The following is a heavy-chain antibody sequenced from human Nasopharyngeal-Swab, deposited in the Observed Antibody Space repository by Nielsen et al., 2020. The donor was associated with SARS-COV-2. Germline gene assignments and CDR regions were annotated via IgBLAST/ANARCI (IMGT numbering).Heavy chain of an antibody. CDR1: GCTFSNYN. CDR3: ARDGLDYDFWSAYFMDV. V-gene: IGHV3-21*01. D-gene: IGHD3-3*01. Sequence: GGSLPLSCAVSGCTFSNYNFNWVRQPPGKGLEWVSSISSSSSYIYYADSVSGRFTISRDNAKNSLYLQMNSLRAEDTAVYYCARDGLDYDFWSAYFMDVWGQGTTVTVSS. CDR2: ISSSSSYI. J-gene: IGHJ6*02.